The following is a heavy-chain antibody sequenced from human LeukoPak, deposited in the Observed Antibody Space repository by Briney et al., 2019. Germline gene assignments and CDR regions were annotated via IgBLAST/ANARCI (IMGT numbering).Heavy chain of an antibody. J-gene: IGHJ4*02. V-gene: IGHV3-66*01. Sequence: GGSLRLSCAASGFTVSSNYMSWVRQAPGKGLEWVSVIYSGGSTYYADSVKGRFTISRDNSKNTLYLQMNSLRAEDTAVYCCARAELGPNDYWGQGTLVTVSS. CDR1: GFTVSSNY. D-gene: IGHD1-26*01. CDR2: IYSGGST. CDR3: ARAELGPNDY.